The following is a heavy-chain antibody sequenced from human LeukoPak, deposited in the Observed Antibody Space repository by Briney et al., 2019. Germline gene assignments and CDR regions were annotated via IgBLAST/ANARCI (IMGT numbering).Heavy chain of an antibody. V-gene: IGHV3-48*01. D-gene: IGHD3-9*01. CDR1: GFTLGSYT. J-gene: IGHJ4*02. Sequence: PGGSLRLSCAASGFTLGSYTVNWVRQAPGKGLEWVSYISSSSSTIQYADSVKGRFTISRDNAENSLYPQMNSLGVEDTAVYYCARESQFCDYWGQGTLVTVSS. CDR2: ISSSSSTI. CDR3: ARESQFCDY.